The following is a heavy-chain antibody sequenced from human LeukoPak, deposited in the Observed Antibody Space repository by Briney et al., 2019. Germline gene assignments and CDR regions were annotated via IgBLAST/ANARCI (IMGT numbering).Heavy chain of an antibody. CDR2: IKQDGSEK. V-gene: IGHV3-7*03. Sequence: GGSLRLSCAASGFTFSSYWMSWVRQAPGKGLEWVANIKQDGSEKYYVDSVKGRFTISRDNAKNSLYLQMNSLRAEDTAVYYCARVDTAMVNYYYYGMDVWGQGTTVTVSS. J-gene: IGHJ6*02. D-gene: IGHD5-18*01. CDR3: ARVDTAMVNYYYYGMDV. CDR1: GFTFSSYW.